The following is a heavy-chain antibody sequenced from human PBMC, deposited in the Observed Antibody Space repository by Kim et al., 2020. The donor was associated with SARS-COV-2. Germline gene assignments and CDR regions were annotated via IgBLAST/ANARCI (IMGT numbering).Heavy chain of an antibody. Sequence: GGSLRLSCAASGFTFSSYGMHWVRQAPGKGLEWVAVIWYDGSNKYYADSVKGRFTISRDNSKNTLYLQMNSLRAEDTAVYYCAKEEGFLSGSYSYYYYGMDVWGQGTTVTVSS. CDR3: AKEEGFLSGSYSYYYYGMDV. D-gene: IGHD1-26*01. CDR2: IWYDGSNK. J-gene: IGHJ6*02. CDR1: GFTFSSYG. V-gene: IGHV3-33*06.